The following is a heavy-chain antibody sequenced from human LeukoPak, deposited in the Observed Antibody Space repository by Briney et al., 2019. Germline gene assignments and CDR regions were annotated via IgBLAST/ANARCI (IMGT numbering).Heavy chain of an antibody. V-gene: IGHV3-11*04. D-gene: IGHD6-13*01. CDR3: ARETGPSIAAAGTRPKQRQTSNNYYYYMDV. Sequence: GGSLRLSCAASGFTFSDYYMSWIRQAPGKGLEWVSYISSSGSTIYYADSVKGRFTISRDNAKNSLYLQLNSLRAEDTAVYYCARETGPSIAAAGTRPKQRQTSNNYYYYMDVWGKGTTVTISS. J-gene: IGHJ6*03. CDR1: GFTFSDYY. CDR2: ISSSGSTI.